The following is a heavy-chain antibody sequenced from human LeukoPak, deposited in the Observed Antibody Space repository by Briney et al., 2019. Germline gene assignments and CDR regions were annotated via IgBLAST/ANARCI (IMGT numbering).Heavy chain of an antibody. Sequence: PGGSLRLSCAASGFTFSSYAMHWVRQAPGKGLEWVAVISYDGSNKYYADSVKGRFTISRDNSKNTLYLQMNSLRAEDTAVYYCARVLHYDILTGYLDYWGQGTLVTVSS. CDR3: ARVLHYDILTGYLDY. V-gene: IGHV3-30-3*01. CDR2: ISYDGSNK. D-gene: IGHD3-9*01. J-gene: IGHJ4*02. CDR1: GFTFSSYA.